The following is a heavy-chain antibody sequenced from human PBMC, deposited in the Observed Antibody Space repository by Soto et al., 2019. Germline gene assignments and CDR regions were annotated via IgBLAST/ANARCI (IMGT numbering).Heavy chain of an antibody. D-gene: IGHD5-18*01. Sequence: QVQLVQSGAEVKKPGASVKVSCKASGYTFTSYGINWVRQAPGQGLEWMGWISAYNGNTNYAQKLQGRVTMTTDTSPSTAYTELRSLTSDDTAVYFCAKTFGYSYAIDYWGQGTLVTVSS. CDR2: ISAYNGNT. V-gene: IGHV1-18*01. CDR1: GYTFTSYG. J-gene: IGHJ4*02. CDR3: AKTFGYSYAIDY.